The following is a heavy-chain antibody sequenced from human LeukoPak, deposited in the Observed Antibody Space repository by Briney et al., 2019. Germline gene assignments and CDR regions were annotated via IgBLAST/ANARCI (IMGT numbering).Heavy chain of an antibody. J-gene: IGHJ3*02. CDR2: IYTSGST. V-gene: IGHV4-61*02. CDR3: ADSRHDAFDI. Sequence: SQTLSLTCTVSGGSISSGSYYWSWIRQPAGKGLEWIGRIYTSGSTNYNPSLKSRVTISVDTSKNQFSLKLSSVTAADTAVYYCADSRHDAFDIWGQGTMVTVSS. CDR1: GGSISSGSYY. D-gene: IGHD2/OR15-2a*01.